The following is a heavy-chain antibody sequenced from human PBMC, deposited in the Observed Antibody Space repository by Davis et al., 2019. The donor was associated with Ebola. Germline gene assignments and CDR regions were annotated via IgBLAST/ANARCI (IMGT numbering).Heavy chain of an antibody. D-gene: IGHD6-19*01. CDR1: GGTFSTYA. V-gene: IGHV1-69*13. CDR2: IIPILGTT. CDR3: ARDSSGWYYFDY. J-gene: IGHJ4*02. Sequence: AASVKVSCKASGGTFSTYAISWVRQAPGQGLEWMGVIIPILGTTNYAQKFQGRVTITADESTSTAYMELSSLRSEDTAVYYCARDSSGWYYFDYWGQGTLVTVSS.